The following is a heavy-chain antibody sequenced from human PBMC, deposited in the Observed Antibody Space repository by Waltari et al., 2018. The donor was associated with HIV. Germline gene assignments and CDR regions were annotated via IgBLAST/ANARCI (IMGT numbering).Heavy chain of an antibody. CDR1: GFSVSNHW. J-gene: IGHJ4*02. Sequence: VQLVESGGGSIKTGGSLRLSCAASGFSVSNHWMDWVRQGPGKGLVWVARINSDGSSRNYADAVKGRFVISRDNARNTVYLQLNNLRVEDTAMYFCARASHYIEFSTFDGDYYFDVWGRGTRVAVSS. V-gene: IGHV3-74*01. D-gene: IGHD2-15*01. CDR2: INSDGSSR. CDR3: ARASHYIEFSTFDGDYYFDV.